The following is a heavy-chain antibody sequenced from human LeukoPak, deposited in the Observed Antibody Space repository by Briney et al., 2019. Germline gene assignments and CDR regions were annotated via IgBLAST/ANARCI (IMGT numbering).Heavy chain of an antibody. D-gene: IGHD3-22*01. J-gene: IGHJ4*02. CDR3: AKGSYYDSSGSFYFDY. CDR2: ISGSGDNT. Sequence: GGSLRLSCAASGFTFSSYAMSWVRQAPGKGLEWVSGISGSGDNTYYADSVKGRFTISRDNSKNTLYVQVNSLGTEDTAAYYCAKGSYYDSSGSFYFDYWGQGTLVTISS. V-gene: IGHV3-23*01. CDR1: GFTFSSYA.